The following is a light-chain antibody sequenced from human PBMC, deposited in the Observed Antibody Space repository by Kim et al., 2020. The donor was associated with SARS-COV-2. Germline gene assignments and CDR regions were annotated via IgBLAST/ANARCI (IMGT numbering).Light chain of an antibody. CDR3: QKYNNAPWT. J-gene: IGKJ1*01. CDR1: QGITNY. CDR2: AAS. V-gene: IGKV1-27*01. Sequence: DIQMTQSPSSLSASIGDRVTITYRASQGITNYLAWYQQKPGKVPKLLIYAASILQSGVPSRFSGSGSGTDFTLTISSLQPEDVGTYYCQKYNNAPWTFGQGTKVDIK.